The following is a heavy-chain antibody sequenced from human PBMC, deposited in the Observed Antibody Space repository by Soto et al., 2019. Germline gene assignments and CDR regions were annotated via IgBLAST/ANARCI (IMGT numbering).Heavy chain of an antibody. CDR3: ARRVQSWLPDYSAMDV. Sequence: SVKVSRQAAGYDYLTHPIHSVRQSPGQGLEWMGWISTLNGTTNYAQAFPGRVTMTTDTSTATAHLELRSLKSDDTALHHCARRVQSWLPDYSAMDVWGQGVTPTVSS. J-gene: IGHJ6*02. D-gene: IGHD3-22*01. CDR2: ISTLNGTT. V-gene: IGHV1-18*04. CDR1: GYDYLTHP.